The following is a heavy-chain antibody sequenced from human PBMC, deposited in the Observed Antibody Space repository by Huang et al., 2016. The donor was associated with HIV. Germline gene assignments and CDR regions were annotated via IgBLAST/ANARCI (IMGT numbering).Heavy chain of an antibody. V-gene: IGHV3-9*01. CDR2: ISWNSDTI. CDR1: RFSFDEYA. D-gene: IGHD3-16*01. CDR3: AKDIGGWGGYFDL. Sequence: VQLVESGGGLVQPGRSLRLSCAASRFSFDEYAMHWVRQPPGKGLDWVSGISWNSDTIDYADSVKGRFTISRDNAKNSLYLQMNSLRVEDTALYYCAKDIGGWGGYFDLWGRGTLVTVSS. J-gene: IGHJ2*01.